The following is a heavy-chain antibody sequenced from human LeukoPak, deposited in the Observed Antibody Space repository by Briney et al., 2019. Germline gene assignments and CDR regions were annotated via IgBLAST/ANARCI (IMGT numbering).Heavy chain of an antibody. D-gene: IGHD5-12*01. CDR2: MSYDGSNK. J-gene: IGHJ4*02. Sequence: GGSLRLSCAASGFTFRSYWMDWVRQAPGKGLEWVAVMSYDGSNKYYADSVKGRFTISRDNSKNTLYLQMNSLRAEDTAVYYCAKGRGRTYGGYVGYWGQGTLVTVSS. CDR3: AKGRGRTYGGYVGY. CDR1: GFTFRSYW. V-gene: IGHV3-30*18.